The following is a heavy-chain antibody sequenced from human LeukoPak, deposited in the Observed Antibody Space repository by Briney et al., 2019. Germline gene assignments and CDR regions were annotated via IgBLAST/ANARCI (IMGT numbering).Heavy chain of an antibody. CDR1: GFPFSSYA. CDR2: ISGSGGTT. CDR3: AKDLHGQVPDYFDC. Sequence: GGSLRLSCVASGFPFSSYAMGWVRQAPGKGLEWVSGISGSGGTTYYTDSVKGRFTISRDNSKNTLYLQVNSLRAEDTAVYYCAKDLHGQVPDYFDCWGQGSLVTVSS. J-gene: IGHJ4*02. D-gene: IGHD3/OR15-3a*01. V-gene: IGHV3-23*01.